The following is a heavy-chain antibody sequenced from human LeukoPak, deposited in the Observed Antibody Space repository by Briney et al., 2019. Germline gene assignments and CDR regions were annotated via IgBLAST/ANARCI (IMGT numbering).Heavy chain of an antibody. J-gene: IGHJ6*02. Sequence: ASVKVSCKASGGTFSSYVISWVRQAPGQGLEWMGGIIPIFGTANYAQKFQGRVTITADESTSTAYMELSSLRSEDTAVYYCARARRKWQTAYYYYYGMDVWGQGTTVTVSS. CDR2: IIPIFGTA. D-gene: IGHD5-12*01. V-gene: IGHV1-69*13. CDR1: GGTFSSYV. CDR3: ARARRKWQTAYYYYYGMDV.